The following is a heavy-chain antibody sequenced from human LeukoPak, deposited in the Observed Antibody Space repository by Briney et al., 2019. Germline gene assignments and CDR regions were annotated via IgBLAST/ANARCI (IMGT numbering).Heavy chain of an antibody. CDR2: IWYDGSNK. D-gene: IGHD5-24*01. CDR1: GFTFSSYG. J-gene: IGHJ5*02. V-gene: IGHV3-33*01. Sequence: GRSLRLSCAASGFTFSSYGMHWVRQAPGKGLEWVAVIWYDGSNKYYADSVKGRFTISRDNSKNTLYLQMNSLRAEDTAVYYCARGRATSRRRCFDPWGQGTLVTVSS. CDR3: ARGRATSRRRCFDP.